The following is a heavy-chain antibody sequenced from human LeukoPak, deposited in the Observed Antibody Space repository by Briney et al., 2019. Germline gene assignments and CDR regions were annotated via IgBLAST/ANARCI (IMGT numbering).Heavy chain of an antibody. CDR3: VSTATFDH. CDR1: GFTFSLYW. D-gene: IGHD5/OR15-5a*01. Sequence: PGGSLRLSYAASGFTFSLYWMSWVRQAPGKGLEWVANIKQDGSEKYYVDSVKGRFTISRDNARNSLYLQMNSLRAEDTAVYYCVSTATFDHWGQGTLVTVSS. J-gene: IGHJ4*02. CDR2: IKQDGSEK. V-gene: IGHV3-7*05.